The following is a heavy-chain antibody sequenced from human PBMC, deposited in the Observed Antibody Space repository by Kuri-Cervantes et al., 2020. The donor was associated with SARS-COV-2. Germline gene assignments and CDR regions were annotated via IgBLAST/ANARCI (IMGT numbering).Heavy chain of an antibody. CDR3: ARGGGGQLDFDY. Sequence: LRLSCTVSGGSISSYYWSWIRQPAGKGLEWIGRIYTSGSTNYNPSLKSRVTMSVDTSKNQYSLKLSSVTAADTAVYYCARGGGGQLDFDYWGQGTLVTVSS. D-gene: IGHD6-13*01. J-gene: IGHJ4*02. CDR1: GGSISSYY. CDR2: IYTSGST. V-gene: IGHV4-4*07.